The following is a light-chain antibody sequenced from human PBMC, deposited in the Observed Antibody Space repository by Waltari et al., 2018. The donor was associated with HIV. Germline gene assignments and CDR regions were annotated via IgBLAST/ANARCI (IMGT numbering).Light chain of an antibody. V-gene: IGKV3-11*01. J-gene: IGKJ5*01. CDR1: QSVSSF. CDR3: QQRSNWPTIT. Sequence: EIVLTQSPATLSLSPGERATLSCRASQSVSSFLAWYQHKPRQAPRLLIYDASNRATDIPARFSGSGSGTDFTLTISSLEPEDFAVYYCQQRSNWPTITFGQGTRLEIK. CDR2: DAS.